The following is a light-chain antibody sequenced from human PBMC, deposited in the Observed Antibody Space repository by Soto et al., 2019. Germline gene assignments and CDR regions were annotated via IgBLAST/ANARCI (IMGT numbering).Light chain of an antibody. V-gene: IGKV3D-15*01. CDR2: GAS. J-gene: IGKJ1*01. CDR3: QQDDNSPRT. Sequence: IQMTQSPYSLSASPGDRVTITCRASQGISIDLAWYQQKPGHAPRLLIYGASSRQTGVPDRFSGSGSGTDFTLTISSLQPEDFAVYYCQQDDNSPRTFGQGTKVDIK. CDR1: QGISID.